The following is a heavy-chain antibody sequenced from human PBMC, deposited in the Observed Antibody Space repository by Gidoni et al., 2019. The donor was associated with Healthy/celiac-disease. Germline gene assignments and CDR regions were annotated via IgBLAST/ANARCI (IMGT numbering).Heavy chain of an antibody. J-gene: IGHJ3*02. D-gene: IGHD3-22*01. CDR2: ISGSGGST. V-gene: IGHV3-23*04. Sequence: EVQLVESGGGLVQPGGSLRLSCAASGFTFSSYAMIWVRQAPGKGLEWVSAISGSGGSTYYADSVKCRFTISRDNSKNTLYLQMNSLRAEDTAVYYCAKDLIVGDAFDIWGQGTMVTVSS. CDR3: AKDLIVGDAFDI. CDR1: GFTFSSYA.